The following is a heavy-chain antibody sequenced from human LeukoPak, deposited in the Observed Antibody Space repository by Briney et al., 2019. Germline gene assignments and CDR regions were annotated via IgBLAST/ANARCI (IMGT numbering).Heavy chain of an antibody. CDR2: IYYSGST. Sequence: PSETLSLTCTVSGGSISSGGYYWSWIRQHPGKGLEWIGYIYYSGSTYYNPSLKSRVTISVDTSKNQFSLKLSSVTAADTAVYYCARGAGPPYYYYYGMDVWGQGTTVTVSS. CDR3: ARGAGPPYYYYYGMDV. J-gene: IGHJ6*02. V-gene: IGHV4-31*03. CDR1: GGSISSGGYY.